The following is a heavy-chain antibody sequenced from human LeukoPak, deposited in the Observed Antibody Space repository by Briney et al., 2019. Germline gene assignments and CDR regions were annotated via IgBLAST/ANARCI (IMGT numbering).Heavy chain of an antibody. V-gene: IGHV3-23*01. CDR2: ITAIDGRT. CDR1: GFTFSSNY. J-gene: IGHJ4*02. CDR3: TKDRRGPAAGTWYFDS. Sequence: GGSLRLSCAASGFTFSSNYMSWVRQAPGRGLEWVSSITAIDGRTYYADSVRGRFTISRDNSKNTVYLQLNSLRAGDTAIYYCTKDRRGPAAGTWYFDSWGQGTLVTVSS. D-gene: IGHD6-13*01.